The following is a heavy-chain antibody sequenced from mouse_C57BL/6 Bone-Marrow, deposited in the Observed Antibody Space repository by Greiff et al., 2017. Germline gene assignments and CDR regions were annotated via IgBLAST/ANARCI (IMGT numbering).Heavy chain of an antibody. CDR3: ARGDDGYPHLDY. J-gene: IGHJ2*01. CDR1: GFNIKDYY. Sequence: EVQLQQSGAELVKPGASVKLSCTASGFNIKDYYMHWVKQRTEQGLEWIGRIDPEDGETKYAPKFPGKATITADTSSNTAYLQLSSLTSEDTAVYYCARGDDGYPHLDYWGQGTTLTVSS. CDR2: IDPEDGET. V-gene: IGHV14-2*01. D-gene: IGHD2-3*01.